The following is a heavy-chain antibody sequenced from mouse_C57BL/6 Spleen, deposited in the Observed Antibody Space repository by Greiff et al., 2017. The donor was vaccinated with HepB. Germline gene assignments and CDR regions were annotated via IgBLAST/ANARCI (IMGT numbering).Heavy chain of an antibody. Sequence: QVQLQQSGAELVRPGASVTLSCKASGYTFTDYEMHWVKQTPVHGLEWIGAIDPETGGTAYNQKFKGKAILTADKSSSTAYMELRSLTSEDSAVYDCTRKTLYAMDYWGQGTSVTVSS. CDR3: TRKTLYAMDY. CDR2: IDPETGGT. V-gene: IGHV1-15*01. J-gene: IGHJ4*01. CDR1: GYTFTDYE.